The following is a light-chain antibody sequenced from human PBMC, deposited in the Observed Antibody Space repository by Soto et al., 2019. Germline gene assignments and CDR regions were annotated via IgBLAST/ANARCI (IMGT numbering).Light chain of an antibody. CDR3: QQYNNWLYT. CDR1: QSVSSN. CDR2: AAS. J-gene: IGKJ5*01. Sequence: EVVMTQSPATLSVTPGERVTLSCRASQSVSSNLAWYQQKPGQAPRLLIYAASTRATGIPARFSGSGSGTEFTLTISSLQSEDFAVYYCQQYNNWLYTFGQGTRLEIK. V-gene: IGKV3-15*01.